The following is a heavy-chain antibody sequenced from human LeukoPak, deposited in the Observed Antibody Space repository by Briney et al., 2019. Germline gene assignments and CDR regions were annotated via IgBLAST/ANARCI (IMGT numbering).Heavy chain of an antibody. CDR1: GGSFNGYY. Sequence: SETLSLTCPVYGGSFNGYYWSWIRQPPGKGLEWIGEINHSGSTNYNPSLKSRVTISVDTSKNQFSLKLSSVTAADTAVYYCAREGFYVWGSYRPRDNAFDIWGQGTMVTVSS. D-gene: IGHD3-16*02. J-gene: IGHJ3*02. V-gene: IGHV4-34*01. CDR3: AREGFYVWGSYRPRDNAFDI. CDR2: INHSGST.